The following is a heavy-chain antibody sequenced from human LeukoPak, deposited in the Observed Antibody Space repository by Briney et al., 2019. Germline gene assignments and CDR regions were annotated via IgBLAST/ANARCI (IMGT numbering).Heavy chain of an antibody. D-gene: IGHD6-13*01. V-gene: IGHV4-38-2*02. CDR3: ARVAAGIGFFQH. CDR1: GYSISSGYY. CDR2: IHHSGST. J-gene: IGHJ1*01. Sequence: SETLSLTCIVSGYSISSGYYWGWVRQPPGKGLEWIGNIHHSGSTYYNPSLKSRVTISVDTSKNQLSLKLSSVTAADTAVYYCARVAAGIGFFQHWGQGTLVAVSS.